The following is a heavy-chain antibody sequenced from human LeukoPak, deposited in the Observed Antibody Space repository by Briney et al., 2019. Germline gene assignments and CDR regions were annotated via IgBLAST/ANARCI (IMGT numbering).Heavy chain of an antibody. CDR3: AAPSSGTRGVDGLDV. Sequence: PSGTLSLTCAVSGGSISSSNWWSWVRQPPGKGLEWIGEISHFGSTNYNPSLESRVIISVDRSKNQFSLKVTSVTAADTAVYYCAAPSSGTRGVDGLDVWGQGTTVTVSS. D-gene: IGHD2-2*01. CDR2: ISHFGST. V-gene: IGHV4-4*02. CDR1: GGSISSSNW. J-gene: IGHJ6*02.